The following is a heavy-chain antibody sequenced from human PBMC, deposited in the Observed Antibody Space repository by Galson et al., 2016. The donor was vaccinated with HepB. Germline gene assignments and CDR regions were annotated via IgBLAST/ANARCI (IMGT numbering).Heavy chain of an antibody. V-gene: IGHV1-3*01. CDR1: GYTFTTYA. Sequence: SVKVSCKASGYTFTTYAMYWVRQAPGQRLKWMGWINAANGDTKYSQKLQGRGTITWDTSANTAYMELSSLRSEDTAVYYCARGHIVATVDYYYYGLDVWGQGTTVTVSS. D-gene: IGHD5-12*01. CDR3: ARGHIVATVDYYYYGLDV. J-gene: IGHJ6*02. CDR2: INAANGDT.